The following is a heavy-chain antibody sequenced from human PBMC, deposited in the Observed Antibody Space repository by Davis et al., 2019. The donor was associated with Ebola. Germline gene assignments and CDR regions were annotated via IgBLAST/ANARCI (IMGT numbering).Heavy chain of an antibody. CDR1: GYTFTSYY. J-gene: IGHJ6*04. D-gene: IGHD6-13*01. CDR2: INPSGCSP. CDR3: ARGQIAAPNTYYYGMDV. V-gene: IGHV1-46*01. Sequence: ASVKVSCKASGYTFTSYYMHWVRQAPAQPLALLVIINPSGCSPSYAQKFQGRVTMTRDTSTSTVYMELSSLRSEDTAVYYCARGQIAAPNTYYYGMDVWGKGTTVTVSS.